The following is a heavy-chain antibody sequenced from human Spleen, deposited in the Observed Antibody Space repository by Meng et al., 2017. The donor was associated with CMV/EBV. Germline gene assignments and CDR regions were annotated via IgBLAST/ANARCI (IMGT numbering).Heavy chain of an antibody. CDR2: IYYSGST. CDR3: VRFRGYCSLTSCYADPGLDV. V-gene: IGHV4-39*07. Sequence: GSLRLSCSVSGGSLTTSTYYWGWVRQPPGKGLEWIGTIYYSGSTYYNPSLKSRVTMSLDTSKSQFSLRLGSVTAGDTAVYSSVRFRGYCSLTSCYADPGLDVWGQGTTVTVSS. D-gene: IGHD2-2*01. CDR1: GGSLTTSTYY. J-gene: IGHJ6*02.